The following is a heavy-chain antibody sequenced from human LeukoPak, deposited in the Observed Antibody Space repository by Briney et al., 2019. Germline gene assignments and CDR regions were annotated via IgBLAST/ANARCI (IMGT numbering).Heavy chain of an antibody. CDR2: IYYSGST. V-gene: IGHV4-31*03. J-gene: IGHJ6*02. CDR1: GGSISSGGYY. Sequence: SQTLSLTCTVSGGSISSGGYYWSWIRQHPGKGLEWIGYIYYSGSTYYNPSLMSRVTISVDTSKNQFSLKLSSVTAADTAVYYCAREDGYYYYGMDVWGQGTTVTVSS. CDR3: AREDGYYYYGMDV.